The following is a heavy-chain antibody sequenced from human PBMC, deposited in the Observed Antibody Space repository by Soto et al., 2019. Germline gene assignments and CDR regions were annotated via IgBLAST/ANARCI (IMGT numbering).Heavy chain of an antibody. J-gene: IGHJ4*02. V-gene: IGHV4-59*01. D-gene: IGHD4-17*01. CDR2: VFYTGST. Sequence: QVHLQESGPGLVKPSETLSLFCNVSGGSMSNNYWTWIRQAPGKGLEWIGYVFYTGSTNYNTSLKSRVSISVDTSKKYFSLRLNSVTAADTAVYYCARSLTVTRFDQWGQGTRVTVS. CDR1: GGSMSNNY. CDR3: ARSLTVTRFDQ.